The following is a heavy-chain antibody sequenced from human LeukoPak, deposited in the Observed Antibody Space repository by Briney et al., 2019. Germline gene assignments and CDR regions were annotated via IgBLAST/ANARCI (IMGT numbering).Heavy chain of an antibody. D-gene: IGHD2-2*01. CDR3: AREPGPPLYCSSTSCYADY. J-gene: IGHJ4*02. CDR1: GFTFSDYY. Sequence: PGGSLRLSCAASGFTFSDYYMSWTRQAPGKGLEWVSYISSSGSTIYYADSVKGRFTISRDNAKNSLYLQMNSLRAEDTAVYYCAREPGPPLYCSSTSCYADYWGQGTLVTVSS. CDR2: ISSSGSTI. V-gene: IGHV3-11*04.